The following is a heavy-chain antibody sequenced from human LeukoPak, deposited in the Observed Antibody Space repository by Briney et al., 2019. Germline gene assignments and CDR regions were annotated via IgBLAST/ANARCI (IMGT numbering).Heavy chain of an antibody. CDR2: ISGSGGST. D-gene: IGHD1-20*01. V-gene: IGHV3-23*01. CDR3: APLTGGYYFDY. Sequence: GGSLRLSCAASGFTFSSYAMSWVRQAPGKGLEWVSAISGSGGSTYYADSVKGRFTISRDNSKTTLYLQMNSLRAEDTAVYYCAPLTGGYYFDYWGQGTLVTVSS. CDR1: GFTFSSYA. J-gene: IGHJ4*02.